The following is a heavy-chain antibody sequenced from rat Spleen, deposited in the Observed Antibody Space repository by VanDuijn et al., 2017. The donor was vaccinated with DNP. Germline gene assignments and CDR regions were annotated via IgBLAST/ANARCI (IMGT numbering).Heavy chain of an antibody. CDR3: VRWNSGHFDY. J-gene: IGHJ2*01. CDR2: INTGGGDT. D-gene: IGHD4-3*01. Sequence: EVQLMESGGGLVQPGRSMKLSCAASGFTFSNYYMAWVRQAPTKGLEWVASINTGGGDTYYRDSVKGRFTISRVNAKSTLYLQMNSLRSEDMATYYCVRWNSGHFDYWGQGVMVTVSS. V-gene: IGHV5-25*01. CDR1: GFTFSNYY.